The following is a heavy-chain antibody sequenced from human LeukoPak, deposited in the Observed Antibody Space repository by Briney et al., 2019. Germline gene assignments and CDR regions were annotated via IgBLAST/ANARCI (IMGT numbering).Heavy chain of an antibody. D-gene: IGHD6-13*01. V-gene: IGHV4-34*01. CDR1: GGSFSSYY. CDR3: ARQKRRGYSSSRYGGWFDY. CDR2: INHSGST. J-gene: IGHJ4*02. Sequence: SETLSLTCAVYGGSFSSYYWSWIRQPPGKGLEWIGEINHSGSTNYNPSLKSRVTISVDTSKNQFSLKLSSVTAADTAVYYCARQKRRGYSSSRYGGWFDYWGQGTLVTVSS.